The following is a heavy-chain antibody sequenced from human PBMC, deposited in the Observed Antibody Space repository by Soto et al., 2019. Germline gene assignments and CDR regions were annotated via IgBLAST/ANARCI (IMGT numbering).Heavy chain of an antibody. CDR3: ARAQRRDGYNFRIVLNYYFDY. CDR2: IIPIFGTA. V-gene: IGHV1-69*01. D-gene: IGHD5-12*01. Sequence: QVQLVQSGAEVKKPGSSVKVSCKASGGTFSSYAISWVRQAPGQGLEWMGGIIPIFGTANYAQKFQGRVTITADESTSTGYMERSSLRSEDTAVYYCARAQRRDGYNFRIVLNYYFDYWGQGTLVTVSS. CDR1: GGTFSSYA. J-gene: IGHJ4*02.